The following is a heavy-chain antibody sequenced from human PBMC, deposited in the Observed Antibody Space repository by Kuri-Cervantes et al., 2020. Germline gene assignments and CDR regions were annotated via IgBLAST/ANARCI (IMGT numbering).Heavy chain of an antibody. D-gene: IGHD2-2*01. CDR3: AHRKICSSTSCYGVDAFDI. CDR2: IYWDDDK. V-gene: IGHV2-5*02. CDR1: GFSLSTSGVG. J-gene: IGHJ3*02. Sequence: SGPTLVKPTQTLTLTCTFSGFSLSTSGVGVGWIRQPPGKALEWLALIYWDDDKRYSPSLKSRLTITKDTSKNQAVLTMTHMDPVDTATYYCAHRKICSSTSCYGVDAFDIWGQGTMVTVSS.